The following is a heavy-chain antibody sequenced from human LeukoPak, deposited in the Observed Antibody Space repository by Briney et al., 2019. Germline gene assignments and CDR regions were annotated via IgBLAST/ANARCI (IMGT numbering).Heavy chain of an antibody. CDR1: GGTFSSYA. J-gene: IGHJ4*02. V-gene: IGHV1-69*13. D-gene: IGHD2-2*01. CDR2: IIPIFGTA. Sequence: ASVKVSCKASGGTFSSYAISWVRQARGQGLEWMGGIIPIFGTANYAQKFQGRVTITADESTSTAYMELSSLRSEDTAVYYCARDLPGYCSSTSCASGYWGQGTLVTVSS. CDR3: ARDLPGYCSSTSCASGY.